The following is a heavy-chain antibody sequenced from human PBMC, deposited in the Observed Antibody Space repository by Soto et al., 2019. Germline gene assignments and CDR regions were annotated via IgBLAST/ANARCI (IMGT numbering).Heavy chain of an antibody. CDR1: GGSVSSGIYH. D-gene: IGHD1-26*01. CDR2: IFYSGST. V-gene: IGHV4-61*01. J-gene: IGHJ6*02. CDR3: ARHQRSGTYSRPNYYYGPDV. Sequence: QVQLRESGPGLVKPSETLSLTCTVYGGSVSSGIYHWSWIRQSPGKGLEWVGHIFYSGSTNYGPSLQSPVPISVDPSTHQFSLKLTYVTAADTAVYYCARHQRSGTYSRPNYYYGPDVWGQGTTVTVSS.